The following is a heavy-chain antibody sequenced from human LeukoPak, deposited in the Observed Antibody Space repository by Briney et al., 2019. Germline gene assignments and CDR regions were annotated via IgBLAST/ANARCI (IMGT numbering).Heavy chain of an antibody. J-gene: IGHJ4*02. D-gene: IGHD3-16*01. CDR3: APTAEAYTSWWKV. Sequence: GASVKVSCKASGYKFTDDYMHWVQQAPGQGLEFMGWINPDSGFTNYAQKFKGRVTMTRDTSISTAYLEVGSLTSDDSAVYYCAPTAEAYTSWWKVWGQGTLVTVSS. CDR2: INPDSGFT. V-gene: IGHV1-2*02. CDR1: GYKFTDDY.